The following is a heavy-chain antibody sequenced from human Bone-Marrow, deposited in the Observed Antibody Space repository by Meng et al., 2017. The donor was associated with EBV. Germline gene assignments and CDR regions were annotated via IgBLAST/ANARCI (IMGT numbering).Heavy chain of an antibody. CDR1: GGSISSYY. V-gene: IGHV4-59*01. Sequence: QVQHQEPGPALVKPSETLSFTSTVSGGSISSYYWSWIRQPPGKGLVWIGYIYYSGSTNYNPSLKSRVVISVDTSKNQFSLKLSSLTAADTAVYYCAREYYDSSGYYDYWGQGTLVTVSS. CDR3: AREYYDSSGYYDY. D-gene: IGHD3-22*01. CDR2: IYYSGST. J-gene: IGHJ4*02.